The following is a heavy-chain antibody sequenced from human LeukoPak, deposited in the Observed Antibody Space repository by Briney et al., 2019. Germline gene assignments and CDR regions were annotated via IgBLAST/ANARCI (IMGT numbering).Heavy chain of an antibody. Sequence: PSETLSLTCTVSGGSISSGGYYWSWIRQHPGKGLGWIGYIYYSGSTYYNPSLKSRVTISVDTSKNQFSLKLSSVTAADTAVYYCARGEHSGYDPYYFDYWGQGTLVTVSS. CDR3: ARGEHSGYDPYYFDY. D-gene: IGHD5-12*01. V-gene: IGHV4-31*03. J-gene: IGHJ4*02. CDR2: IYYSGST. CDR1: GGSISSGGYY.